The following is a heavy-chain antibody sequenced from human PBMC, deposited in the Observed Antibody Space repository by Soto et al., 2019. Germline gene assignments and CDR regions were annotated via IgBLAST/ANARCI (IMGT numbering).Heavy chain of an antibody. CDR2: IGPDGSEK. J-gene: IGHJ4*02. Sequence: GGSLRLSCAASRFTFNTYWMSWVRQAPGKGLEWVANIGPDGSEKYYVDSVKGRFTISRDNAKNSLYLQMNSLRAEDTAVYYCARAVAGPLYYFDYWGQGTLVTVSS. V-gene: IGHV3-7*01. D-gene: IGHD6-13*01. CDR1: RFTFNTYW. CDR3: ARAVAGPLYYFDY.